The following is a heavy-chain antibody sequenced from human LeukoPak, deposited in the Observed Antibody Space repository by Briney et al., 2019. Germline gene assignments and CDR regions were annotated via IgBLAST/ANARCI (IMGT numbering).Heavy chain of an antibody. CDR2: ISSNGGST. CDR1: GFTLSSYA. V-gene: IGHV3-64D*06. J-gene: IGHJ4*02. Sequence: GGSLRLSCSASGFTLSSYAMHWVRQAPGKGLEYVSAISSNGGSTYYADSVKGRFTISRDNSKNTLYLQMSSLRAEDTAVYYCVKDLYGDYVGHFDCWGQGTLVTVSS. CDR3: VKDLYGDYVGHFDC. D-gene: IGHD4-17*01.